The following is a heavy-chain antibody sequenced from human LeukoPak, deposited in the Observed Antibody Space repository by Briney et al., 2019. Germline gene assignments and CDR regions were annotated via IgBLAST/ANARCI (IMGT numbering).Heavy chain of an antibody. CDR3: ARQTFSGYDPIDH. Sequence: SETLSLTCTVSGGSVSSGSYYWSWIRQPPGKGLEWIGYIYYSGSTNYNPSLKSRVTISVDTSKNQFSLKLSPVTAADTAVYYCARQTFSGYDPIDHWGQGTLVTVSS. V-gene: IGHV4-61*01. CDR1: GGSVSSGSYY. J-gene: IGHJ4*02. CDR2: IYYSGST. D-gene: IGHD5-12*01.